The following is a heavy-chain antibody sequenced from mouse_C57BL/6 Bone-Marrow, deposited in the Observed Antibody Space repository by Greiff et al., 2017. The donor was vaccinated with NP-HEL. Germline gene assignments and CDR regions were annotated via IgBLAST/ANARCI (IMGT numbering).Heavy chain of an antibody. J-gene: IGHJ2*01. CDR1: GFTFSDYG. Sequence: EVKLMESGGGLVKPGGSLKLSCAASGFTFSDYGMHWVRQAPEKGLEWVAYISSGSSTIYYADTVKGRFTISRDNAKNTLFLQMTSLRSEDTAMYYCARGGPPYFDYWGQGTTLTVSS. CDR3: ARGGPPYFDY. V-gene: IGHV5-17*01. CDR2: ISSGSSTI.